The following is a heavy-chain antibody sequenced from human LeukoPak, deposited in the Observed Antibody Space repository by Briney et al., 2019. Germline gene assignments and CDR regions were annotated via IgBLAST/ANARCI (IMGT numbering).Heavy chain of an antibody. D-gene: IGHD4-17*01. V-gene: IGHV3-30-3*01. CDR3: ARDNPTTGDFDY. J-gene: IGHJ4*02. CDR1: GFTFSSYA. CDR2: ISYDGSNK. Sequence: GGSLRLSCAASGFTFSSYAMHWVRQAPGKGLEWVAVISYDGSNKYYADSVKGRSTISRDNSKNTLYLQMNSLRAEDTAVYYCARDNPTTGDFDYWGQGTLVTVSS.